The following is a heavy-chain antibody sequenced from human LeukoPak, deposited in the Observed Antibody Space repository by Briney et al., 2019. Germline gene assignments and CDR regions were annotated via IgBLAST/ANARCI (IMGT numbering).Heavy chain of an antibody. CDR3: ARDAENSGSYYFDY. CDR2: INPNSGGI. CDR1: EYTFTGYY. D-gene: IGHD1-26*01. V-gene: IGHV1-2*06. J-gene: IGHJ4*02. Sequence: ASVKVSCKASEYTFTGYYMYWVRQAPGQGLEWMGRINPNSGGINYAQKFQGRVTMTRDTSISTVYMELSRLRSDDTAVYYCARDAENSGSYYFDYWGQGTLVTVSS.